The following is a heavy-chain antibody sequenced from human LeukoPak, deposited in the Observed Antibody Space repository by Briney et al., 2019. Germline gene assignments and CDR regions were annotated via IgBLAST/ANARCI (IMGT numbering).Heavy chain of an antibody. Sequence: PGRSLRLSCAASGFTFSSYGMHWVRQAPGKGLEWVAVIWYDGSNKYYADSVKGRFTISRDNSKNTLYLQMNSLRAEDTAVYYCARAGSSYDSSGYYCDYWGQGTLVTVSS. CDR3: ARAGSSYDSSGYYCDY. J-gene: IGHJ4*02. CDR1: GFTFSSYG. CDR2: IWYDGSNK. V-gene: IGHV3-33*01. D-gene: IGHD3-22*01.